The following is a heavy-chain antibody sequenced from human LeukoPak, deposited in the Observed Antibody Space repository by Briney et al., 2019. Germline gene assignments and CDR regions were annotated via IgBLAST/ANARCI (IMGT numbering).Heavy chain of an antibody. CDR1: GYTFTDYY. CDR3: ARFAAMPA. CDR2: VNPKSGGT. Sequence: ASVKVSCKASGYTFTDYYMHWVRQAPGQGPEWMGWVNPKSGGTNYAQEFQGRVTMTRDTSISTAYMDLSRLRSDDTAVYYCARFAAMPAWGQGTLVTVSS. V-gene: IGHV1-2*02. D-gene: IGHD2-2*01. J-gene: IGHJ5*02.